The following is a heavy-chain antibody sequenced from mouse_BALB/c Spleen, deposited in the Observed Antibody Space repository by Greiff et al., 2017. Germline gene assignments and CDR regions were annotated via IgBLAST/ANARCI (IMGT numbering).Heavy chain of an antibody. V-gene: IGHV5-6-5*01. CDR2: ISSGGST. D-gene: IGHD2-14*01. CDR1: GFTFSSYA. Sequence: EVKLMESGGGLVKPGGSLKLSCAASGFTFSSYAMSWVRQTPEKRLEWVASISSGGSTYYPDSVKGRFTISRDNARNILYLQMSSLRSEDTAMYYCAREGDRYDGFAYWGQGTLVTVSA. J-gene: IGHJ3*01. CDR3: AREGDRYDGFAY.